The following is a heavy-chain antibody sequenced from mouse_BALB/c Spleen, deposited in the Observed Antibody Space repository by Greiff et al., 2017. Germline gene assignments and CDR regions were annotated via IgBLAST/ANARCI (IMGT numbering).Heavy chain of an antibody. CDR3: ARGGYGKDYFDY. CDR1: GFTFSSFG. Sequence: DVHLVESGGGLVQPGGSRKLSCAASGFTFSSFGMHWVRQAPEKGLEWVAYISSGSSTIYYADTVKGRFTISRDNPKNTLFRQMTSLRSEDTAMYYCARGGYGKDYFDYWGQGTTLTVSS. V-gene: IGHV5-17*02. CDR2: ISSGSSTI. D-gene: IGHD1-1*01. J-gene: IGHJ2*01.